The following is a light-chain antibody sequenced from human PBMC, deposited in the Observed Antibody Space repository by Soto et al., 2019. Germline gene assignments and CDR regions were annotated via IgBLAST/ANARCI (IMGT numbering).Light chain of an antibody. V-gene: IGKV3-20*01. CDR2: GAS. J-gene: IGKJ2*01. CDR1: QSVSNNF. CDR3: QHYGGSQYT. Sequence: EIVLTQSPGTLSLSPGERATLSCRASQSVSNNFLAWYQQKPGQAPRLLIYGASGRATGIPDRFSGSGSGTDFTLTISRLEPEDFAVYYCQHYGGSQYTFGQGTTLEIK.